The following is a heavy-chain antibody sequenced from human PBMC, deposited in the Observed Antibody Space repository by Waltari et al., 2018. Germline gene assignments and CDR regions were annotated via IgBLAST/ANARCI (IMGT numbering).Heavy chain of an antibody. J-gene: IGHJ4*02. CDR1: GGSISSSSYY. V-gene: IGHV4-39*01. Sequence: QLQLQESGPGLVKPSETLSLTCTVSGGSISSSSYYWGWLRQPPGKGLEWIGSIYYSGSTYYNPSLKSRVTISVDTSKNQFSLKLSSVTAADTAVYYCARRASSSWYADYWGQGTLVTVSS. CDR2: IYYSGST. CDR3: ARRASSSWYADY. D-gene: IGHD6-13*01.